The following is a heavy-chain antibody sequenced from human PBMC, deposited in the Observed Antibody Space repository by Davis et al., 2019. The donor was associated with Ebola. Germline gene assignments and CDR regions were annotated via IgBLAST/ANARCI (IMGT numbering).Heavy chain of an antibody. Sequence: HSQTLSLTCAISGDSVSSGGWNWIRQSPSRGLEWLGRTYYSSSKWYNDYAVSVKSRITINPDTAKNQLSLQVDSVTPEDTAVYYCARGWLRTGMDVWGKGTTVTVSS. CDR2: TYYSSSKWYN. J-gene: IGHJ6*04. CDR3: ARGWLRTGMDV. D-gene: IGHD5-12*01. CDR1: GDSVSSGG. V-gene: IGHV6-1*01.